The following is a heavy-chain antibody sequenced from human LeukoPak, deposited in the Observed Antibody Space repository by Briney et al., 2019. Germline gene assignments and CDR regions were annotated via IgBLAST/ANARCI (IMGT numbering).Heavy chain of an antibody. J-gene: IGHJ4*02. CDR1: GFTFSSYS. D-gene: IGHD3-22*01. CDR3: ARGGYYYDSSGYQLGDY. CDR2: ISSSSSTI. Sequence: GGSLRLSCAASGFTFSSYSMNWVRQAPGKGLEWVSYISSSSSTIYYADSVKRRFTISRDNAKNSLYLQMNSLRAEDTAVYYCARGGYYYDSSGYQLGDYWGQGTLVTASS. V-gene: IGHV3-48*04.